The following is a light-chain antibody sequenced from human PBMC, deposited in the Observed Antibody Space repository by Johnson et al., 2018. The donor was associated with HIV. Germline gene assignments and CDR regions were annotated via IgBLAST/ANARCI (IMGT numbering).Light chain of an antibody. CDR2: ENH. Sequence: QPVLTQPPSVSAAPGQKVTISCSGSSSNIGNNFVSWYQEFPGAAPKLLIYENHKRPSGIPDRFSGSKSGTSATLGITGLQTGDEADYFCGTWDLSLNAYVFGPGTKVTVL. J-gene: IGLJ1*01. CDR3: GTWDLSLNAYV. V-gene: IGLV1-51*02. CDR1: SSNIGNNF.